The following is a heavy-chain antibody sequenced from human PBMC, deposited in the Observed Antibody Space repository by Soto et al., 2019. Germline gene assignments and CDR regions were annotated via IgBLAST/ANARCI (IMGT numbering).Heavy chain of an antibody. Sequence: SETLSLTCTVSGGSISSSSYYWGWIRQPPGKGLEWIGSIYYSGSTYYNPSLKSRVTISVDTSKNQFSLKLSSVTAADTAVYYCARLDFWGGYTDDNWFDPWGQGTLVTVSS. CDR2: IYYSGST. D-gene: IGHD3-3*01. V-gene: IGHV4-39*01. CDR1: GGSISSSSYY. CDR3: ARLDFWGGYTDDNWFDP. J-gene: IGHJ5*02.